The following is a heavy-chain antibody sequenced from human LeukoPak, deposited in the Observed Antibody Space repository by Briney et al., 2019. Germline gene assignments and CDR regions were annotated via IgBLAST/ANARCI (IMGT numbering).Heavy chain of an antibody. CDR2: ISHSGST. D-gene: IGHD2-8*02. CDR3: AGHHPRNTVDF. V-gene: IGHV4-59*08. CDR1: GGSISDYY. J-gene: IGHJ4*02. Sequence: PSETLSLTCTVSGGSISDYYWSWIRQPPGKGLEWIGYISHSGSTNYSPSLKSRVTISLDTSKNQFSLKLSSVTAADTAVYYCAGHHPRNTVDFWGQGTLVTVSS.